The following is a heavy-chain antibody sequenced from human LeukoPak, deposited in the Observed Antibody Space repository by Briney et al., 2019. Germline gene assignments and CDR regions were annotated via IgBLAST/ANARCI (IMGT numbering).Heavy chain of an antibody. CDR3: ARDETRWSGSGSYYGMDV. V-gene: IGHV1-2*02. D-gene: IGHD3-3*01. Sequence: ASVKVSCKASGYTFTGHYMHWVRQAPGQGLEWMGWINPNSGGTNYAQKFQGRVTMTRDTSISTAYMELSRLRSDDTAVYYCARDETRWSGSGSYYGMDVWGQGTTVTVSS. J-gene: IGHJ6*02. CDR1: GYTFTGHY. CDR2: INPNSGGT.